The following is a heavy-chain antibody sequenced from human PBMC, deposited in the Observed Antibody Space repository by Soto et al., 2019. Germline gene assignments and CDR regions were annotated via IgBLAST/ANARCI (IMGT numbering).Heavy chain of an antibody. D-gene: IGHD3-10*01. V-gene: IGHV6-1*01. Sequence: QGQLQQSGPGLVKPSQTLYLTCAISGDSVSSAITSWNWIRQSPSRALEWLGRTYYRSKWFHDYAASVKSRITINPDTSKNQFSLELNSMTPEDTAVYYCARGNALDVWGQGTVVTVSS. J-gene: IGHJ3*01. CDR1: GDSVSSAITS. CDR3: ARGNALDV. CDR2: TYYRSKWFH.